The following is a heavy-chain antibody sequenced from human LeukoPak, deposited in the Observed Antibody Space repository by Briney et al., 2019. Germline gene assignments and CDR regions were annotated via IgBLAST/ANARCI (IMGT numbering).Heavy chain of an antibody. V-gene: IGHV6-1*01. CDR1: GDSVSSNSAG. Sequence: SQTLSLTCAISGDSVSSNSAGWNWIRQSPSRGLEWLGRTYYRSKWYNDFAPSVRNRITINPDTSKNQFSLKLSSVTAADTAVYYCARDSNYYGSGPFDYWGQGTLVTVSS. J-gene: IGHJ4*02. CDR3: ARDSNYYGSGPFDY. CDR2: TYYRSKWYN. D-gene: IGHD3-10*01.